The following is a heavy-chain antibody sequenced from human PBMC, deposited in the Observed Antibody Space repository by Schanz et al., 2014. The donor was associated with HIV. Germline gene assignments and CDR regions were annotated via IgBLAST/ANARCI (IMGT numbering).Heavy chain of an antibody. J-gene: IGHJ4*02. CDR2: ISYDGVNK. Sequence: QVLLVESGGGVVQPGRSLRLSCAASGYSFSTYGMYWVRQAPGKGLEWVAVISYDGVNKHFADSVKGRFTISRDNSKNTLYLQMTTLRTEDTAVYYCAKPEYDSSGNSQSHFDYWGQGTLVTVSS. V-gene: IGHV3-33*05. CDR1: GYSFSTYG. D-gene: IGHD3-22*01. CDR3: AKPEYDSSGNSQSHFDY.